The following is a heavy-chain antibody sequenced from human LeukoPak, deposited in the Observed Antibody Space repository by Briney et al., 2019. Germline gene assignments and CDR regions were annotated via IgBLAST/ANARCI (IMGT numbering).Heavy chain of an antibody. J-gene: IGHJ3*02. Sequence: PSETLSLTCAVSGGSISSSNWWSWVRQPPGKGLEWIGEIYHSGSTNYNPSLKSRVTISVDTSKNQFSLKLSSVTAADTAVYYCARGPWFGELSSAFDIWGQGTMVTVSS. V-gene: IGHV4-4*02. CDR2: IYHSGST. CDR1: GGSISSSNW. CDR3: ARGPWFGELSSAFDI. D-gene: IGHD3-10*01.